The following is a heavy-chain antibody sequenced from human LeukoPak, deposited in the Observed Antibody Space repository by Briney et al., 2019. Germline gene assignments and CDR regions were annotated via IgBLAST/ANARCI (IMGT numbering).Heavy chain of an antibody. J-gene: IGHJ4*02. CDR1: GFTFSSYG. CDR3: AKDLYYDYVWGSYRYPLIFDY. CDR2: ISYDGSNK. D-gene: IGHD3-16*02. Sequence: PGGSLRLSCAASGFTFSSYGMHWVRQAPGKGLEWVAVISYDGSNKYYADSVKGRFTISRDNSKNTLYLQMNSLRAEDTAVYYCAKDLYYDYVWGSYRYPLIFDYWGRGTLVTVSS. V-gene: IGHV3-30*18.